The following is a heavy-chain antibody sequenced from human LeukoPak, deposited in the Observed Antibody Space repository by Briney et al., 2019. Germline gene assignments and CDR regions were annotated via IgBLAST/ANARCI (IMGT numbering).Heavy chain of an antibody. CDR2: ISYDGSNK. CDR3: ASERGYYDSIGYYDGGFDY. D-gene: IGHD3-22*01. V-gene: IGHV3-30*04. Sequence: GGSLRLSCAAPGFTFSTYAMHRVRHAPRKGLEWVAVISYDGSNKYYADSVKGRFTISRDNSKNTRSLQLSSRRAEDTAVYYCASERGYYDSIGYYDGGFDYWGQGTLVTVSS. CDR1: GFTFSTYA. J-gene: IGHJ4*02.